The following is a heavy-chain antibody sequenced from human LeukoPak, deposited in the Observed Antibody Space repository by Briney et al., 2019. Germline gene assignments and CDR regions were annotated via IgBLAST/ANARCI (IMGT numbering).Heavy chain of an antibody. V-gene: IGHV1-69*13. Sequence: ASVKVSCKPSVGTFRSYSIRWVRQAPAQGLECMGGIIPIFGTANYAQKFQGRVTITADESTSTAYMELSSLRPEDTAVYYCASQGGPYCGGDCYAFDIWGQGTMVTVSS. CDR3: ASQGGPYCGGDCYAFDI. J-gene: IGHJ3*02. D-gene: IGHD2-21*02. CDR1: VGTFRSYS. CDR2: IIPIFGTA.